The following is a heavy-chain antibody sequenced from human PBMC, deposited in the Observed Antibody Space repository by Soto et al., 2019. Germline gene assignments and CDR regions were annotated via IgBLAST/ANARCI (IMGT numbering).Heavy chain of an antibody. J-gene: IGHJ4*02. CDR2: FDPEDGET. D-gene: IGHD3-22*01. Sequence: ASVKVSCKVSGYTLTELSMHWVRQAPGKGLEWMGGFDPEDGETIYAQKFQGRVTMTEDTSTDTAYMELSSLRSEDTAVYYCESPLPYYDSSGYPRELDYWGQGTLVTVSS. CDR3: ESPLPYYDSSGYPRELDY. V-gene: IGHV1-24*01. CDR1: GYTLTELS.